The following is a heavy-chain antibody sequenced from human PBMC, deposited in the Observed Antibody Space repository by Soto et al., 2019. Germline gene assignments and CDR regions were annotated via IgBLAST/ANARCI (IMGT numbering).Heavy chain of an antibody. CDR1: GGSISSYY. Sequence: PSETLSLTCTVSGGSISSYYWSWIRQPPGKGLEWIGYIYYSGSTNYNPSLKSRVTISVDTSKNQFSLKLSSVTAADTAVYYCVCYGSGRYPRFAPPGQGTPVTVSS. CDR3: VCYGSGRYPRFAP. CDR2: IYYSGST. V-gene: IGHV4-59*01. J-gene: IGHJ5*02. D-gene: IGHD3-10*01.